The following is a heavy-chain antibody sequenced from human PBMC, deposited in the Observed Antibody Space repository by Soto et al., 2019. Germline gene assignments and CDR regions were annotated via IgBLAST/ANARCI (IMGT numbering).Heavy chain of an antibody. J-gene: IGHJ4*02. Sequence: QVQLQQWGAGLLKPSETLSLTCAVYGGSFSGYYWCWIRQPPGKGLEWIGEINHSGSTNYNPSLKSRVTIAVDTSMNQFSLRLSSVTAADTAVYYCARSITMVRGVRRPYYFDCWGQGTLVTVSS. V-gene: IGHV4-34*01. CDR3: ARSITMVRGVRRPYYFDC. CDR2: INHSGST. D-gene: IGHD3-10*01. CDR1: GGSFSGYY.